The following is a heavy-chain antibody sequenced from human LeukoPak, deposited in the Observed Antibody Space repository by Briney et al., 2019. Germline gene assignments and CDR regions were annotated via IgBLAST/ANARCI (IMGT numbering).Heavy chain of an antibody. J-gene: IGHJ4*02. D-gene: IGHD4-17*01. CDR1: GGSISSSSYY. CDR3: ARGFGMTTVTTAGYYFDY. V-gene: IGHV4-39*07. CDR2: IYYSGST. Sequence: PSETLSLTCTVSGGSISSSSYYWDWIRQPPGKGLEWIGSIYYSGSTYYNPSLKSRVTISVDTSKNQFSLKLSSVTAADTAVYYCARGFGMTTVTTAGYYFDYWGQGTLVTVSS.